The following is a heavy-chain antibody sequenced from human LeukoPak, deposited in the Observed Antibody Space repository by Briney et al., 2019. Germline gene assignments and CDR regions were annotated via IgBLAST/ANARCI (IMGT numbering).Heavy chain of an antibody. CDR1: GFTFSNAW. Sequence: GGSLRLSCAASGFTFSNAWMSWVRQAPGKGLEWVGRIKSKTDGGTTDYAAPVKGRFTISRDDSKNTLYLQMNSLKTEDTAVYYCTTDPIAVTNRGDYWGQGTLVTVSS. J-gene: IGHJ4*02. CDR2: IKSKTDGGTT. D-gene: IGHD6-19*01. CDR3: TTDPIAVTNRGDY. V-gene: IGHV3-15*01.